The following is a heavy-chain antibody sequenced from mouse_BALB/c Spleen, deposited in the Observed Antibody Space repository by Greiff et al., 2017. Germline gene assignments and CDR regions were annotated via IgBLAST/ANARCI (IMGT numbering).Heavy chain of an antibody. D-gene: IGHD2-14*01. Sequence: EVQLVESGGGLVQPGGSRKLSCAASGFTFSSFGMHWVRQAPEKGLEWVAYISSGSSTIYYADTVKGRFTISRDNPKNTLFLQMTSLRSEDTAMYYWARDMAHRYEFAYWGQGTRVTVSA. CDR3: ARDMAHRYEFAY. CDR1: GFTFSSFG. CDR2: ISSGSSTI. V-gene: IGHV5-17*02. J-gene: IGHJ3*01.